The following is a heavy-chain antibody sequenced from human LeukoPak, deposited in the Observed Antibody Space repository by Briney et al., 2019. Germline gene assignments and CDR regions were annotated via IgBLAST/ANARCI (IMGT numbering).Heavy chain of an antibody. D-gene: IGHD2-15*01. CDR2: IYYNGYT. V-gene: IGHV4-59*08. Sequence: PSETLSLTCTVSGGSIGTYYWSWIRQPPGKGLEWIGYIYYNGYTDYNPSLKSRVTISLHTSKNQFSLKLSSVNAADTAVYYCARHHYGRVVLRRPTINWFDPWGQGTLVTVSS. CDR1: GGSIGTYY. CDR3: ARHHYGRVVLRRPTINWFDP. J-gene: IGHJ5*02.